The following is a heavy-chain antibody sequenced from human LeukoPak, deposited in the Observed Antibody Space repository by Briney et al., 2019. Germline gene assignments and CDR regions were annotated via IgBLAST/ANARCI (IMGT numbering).Heavy chain of an antibody. CDR2: ITWNSGSI. V-gene: IGHV3-9*01. CDR1: EFTLDDYS. J-gene: IGHJ4*02. Sequence: GGFLRLSCAASEFTLDDYSMRWVRQSRRKGLEWVSTITWNSGSIAYADSVKGRFTISRDNTRNSLFLQMNTLRTEDTALYYCTKATGSGTYYPSDYWGQGTLVTVSS. CDR3: TKATGSGTYYPSDY. D-gene: IGHD3-10*01.